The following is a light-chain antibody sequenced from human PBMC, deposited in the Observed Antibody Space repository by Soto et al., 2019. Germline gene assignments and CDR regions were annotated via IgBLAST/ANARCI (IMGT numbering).Light chain of an antibody. V-gene: IGKV1-5*03. CDR3: QQYNSYSQT. Sequence: TKSSSTLSASVRARVTITCRASQTISNWLAGYQQKPGQAPKLLIYKASTLESGVPSRFSGSGSGTEFTLTISSLQPEDFATYYCQQYNSYSQTFGQGTKVDI. CDR1: QTISNW. CDR2: KAS. J-gene: IGKJ1*01.